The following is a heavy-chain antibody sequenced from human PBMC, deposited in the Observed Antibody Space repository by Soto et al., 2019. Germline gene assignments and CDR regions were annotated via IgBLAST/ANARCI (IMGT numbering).Heavy chain of an antibody. CDR2: IDPSDSYT. J-gene: IGHJ5*02. CDR1: GYSFTSYW. Sequence: GESLKLSCKGSGYSFTSYWISWVRQLPGKGLEWMGRIDPSDSYTNYSPSYQGHVTISADKSISTAYLQWSSLKAPDTAMYYCAISPTNYYDSSGYYYSGWCDPWGQGTLVTSPQ. V-gene: IGHV5-10-1*01. D-gene: IGHD3-22*01. CDR3: AISPTNYYDSSGYYYSGWCDP.